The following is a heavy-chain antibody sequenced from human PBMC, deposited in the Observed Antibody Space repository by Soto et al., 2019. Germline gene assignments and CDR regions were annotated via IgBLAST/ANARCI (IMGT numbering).Heavy chain of an antibody. Sequence: ASVKVSCKASGYTFTSYGISWVRQAPGQGLEWMGWISAYNGNTNYAQKLQGRVTMTTDTSTSTAYMELRSLRSDDTAVYYCARDPSFGGGSWHSRPSLDYWGQGTLVTVSS. V-gene: IGHV1-18*01. CDR1: GYTFTSYG. CDR2: ISAYNGNT. CDR3: ARDPSFGGGSWHSRPSLDY. J-gene: IGHJ4*02. D-gene: IGHD2-15*01.